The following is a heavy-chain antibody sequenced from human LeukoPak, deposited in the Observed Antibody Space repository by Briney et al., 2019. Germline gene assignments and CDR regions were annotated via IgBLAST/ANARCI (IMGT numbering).Heavy chain of an antibody. CDR2: ISGSGGST. V-gene: IGHV3-23*01. CDR1: GFTFSSYA. J-gene: IGHJ4*02. D-gene: IGHD1-26*01. Sequence: GGSLRLSCAASGFTFSSYAMSWVRQAPGKGLEWVSAISGSGGSTYYADSVKGRFTISRDNSKNTLYLQMNSLRAEDTAVYYCAKVRSGSYYPHPRYYFDYWGQGTLVTVSS. CDR3: AKVRSGSYYPHPRYYFDY.